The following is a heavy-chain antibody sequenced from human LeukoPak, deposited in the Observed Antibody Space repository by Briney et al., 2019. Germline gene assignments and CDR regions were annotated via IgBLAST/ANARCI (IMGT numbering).Heavy chain of an antibody. CDR1: GFTFSNYG. D-gene: IGHD6-19*01. CDR3: AKTGSSGWYDLDYFDY. J-gene: IGHJ4*02. V-gene: IGHV3-23*01. CDR2: ISVNVSST. Sequence: GGSLRLSCAASGFTFSNYGMTWVRQAPGKGLEWVSTISVNVSSTYYAGSVKGRFTISRDSSKNTLFLQMNSLRAEDTAVYYCAKTGSSGWYDLDYFDYWGQGTLVTVSS.